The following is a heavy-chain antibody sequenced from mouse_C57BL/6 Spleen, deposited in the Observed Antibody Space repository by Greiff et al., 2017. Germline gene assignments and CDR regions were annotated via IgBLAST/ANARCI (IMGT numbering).Heavy chain of an antibody. CDR2: ISYSGST. J-gene: IGHJ1*03. V-gene: IGHV3-8*01. Sequence: EVQLQESGPGLAKPSQTLSLTCSVTGYSITSDYWNWIRKFPGNKLEYMGYISYSGSTYYNPSLKSRISITRDTSKNQYYLQLNSVTTEDTATYYCARLITTVVATYGDFDVWGTGTTVTVSS. CDR3: ARLITTVVATYGDFDV. D-gene: IGHD1-1*01. CDR1: GYSITSDY.